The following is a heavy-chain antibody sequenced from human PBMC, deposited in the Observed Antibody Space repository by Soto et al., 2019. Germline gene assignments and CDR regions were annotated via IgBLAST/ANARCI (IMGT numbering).Heavy chain of an antibody. Sequence: QVLPVHSGAEVKKPGSSVKISCKASGGSFGNSAISWVRQTPGQGLEWLGGFITVYRTLTYAQKFQGRVTITSDEATGTAYMTLNSLASSATAVWCCATGVICIGYFTVDSWCQGTRVTVS. CDR1: GGSFGNSA. V-gene: IGHV1-69*01. D-gene: IGHD3-3*01. J-gene: IGHJ4*02. CDR3: ATGVICIGYFTVDS. CDR2: FITVYRTL.